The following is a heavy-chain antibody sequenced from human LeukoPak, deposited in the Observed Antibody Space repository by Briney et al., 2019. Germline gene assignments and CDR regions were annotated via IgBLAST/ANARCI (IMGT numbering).Heavy chain of an antibody. V-gene: IGHV4-31*03. Sequence: SSETPSLTCTVSGGSISSGGYYWSWIRQHPGKGLEWIGYIYYSGSTYYNPSLKSRVTISVDTSKNQFSLKLSSVTAADTAVYYCARDLRAYGGYESWGQGTLVTVSS. J-gene: IGHJ5*02. CDR2: IYYSGST. CDR1: GGSISSGGYY. CDR3: ARDLRAYGGYES. D-gene: IGHD5-12*01.